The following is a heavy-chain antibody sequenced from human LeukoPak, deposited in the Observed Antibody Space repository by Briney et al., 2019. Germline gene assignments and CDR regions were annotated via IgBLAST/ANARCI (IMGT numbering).Heavy chain of an antibody. V-gene: IGHV3-74*01. D-gene: IGHD3-22*01. CDR2: INSDGSST. CDR3: ARYYTMTENHSMDV. J-gene: IGHJ6*02. Sequence: GGSPRLSCAASGFTFSSYWMHWVRQAPGKGLVWVSRINSDGSSTSYADSVKGRFTISRDNAKNTLFLQMNSLRAEDTAVYYCARYYTMTENHSMDVWAKGPRSPSP. CDR1: GFTFSSYW.